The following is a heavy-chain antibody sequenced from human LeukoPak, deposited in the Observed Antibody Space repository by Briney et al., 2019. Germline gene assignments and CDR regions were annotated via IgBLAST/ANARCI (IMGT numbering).Heavy chain of an antibody. CDR2: ISSSSSTI. V-gene: IGHV3-48*01. CDR3: ARDSGDYSLDY. J-gene: IGHJ4*02. Sequence: GGSLRLSCAASGFTFGSYSMNWVRQAPGKGLEWVSYISSSSSTIYYADSVKGRFTISRDNAKNSLYLQMNSLRAEDTAVYYCARDSGDYSLDYWGQGTLVTVSS. CDR1: GFTFGSYS. D-gene: IGHD4-17*01.